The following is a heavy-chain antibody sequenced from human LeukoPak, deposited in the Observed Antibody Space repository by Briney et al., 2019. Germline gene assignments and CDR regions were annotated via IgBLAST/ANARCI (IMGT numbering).Heavy chain of an antibody. CDR1: GYTFTGYY. D-gene: IGHD2-21*01. J-gene: IGHJ5*02. Sequence: ASVKVSCKASGYTFTGYYMHWVRQAPGQGLEWMGWINPNSGGTNYAQKFQGRVTMTRDTSISTAYMELSRLRSDDTAVYYCARLVGPIAVIAMSENWFDPWGQGTLVTVSS. CDR2: INPNSGGT. V-gene: IGHV1-2*02. CDR3: ARLVGPIAVIAMSENWFDP.